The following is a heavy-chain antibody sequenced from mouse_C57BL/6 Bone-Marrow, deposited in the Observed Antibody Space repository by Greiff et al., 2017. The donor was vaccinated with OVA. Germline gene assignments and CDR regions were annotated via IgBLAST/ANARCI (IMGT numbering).Heavy chain of an antibody. Sequence: EVQGVESGGGLVQSGRSLRLSCATSGFTFSDFYMEWVRQAPGKGLEWIAASRNNDNDYTTEYSASVKGRFIVSRDTSQSILYLQMNALRAEDTAMDYWARDAGTGVDYWGQGTTLTVSS. J-gene: IGHJ2*01. CDR2: SRNNDNDYTT. V-gene: IGHV7-1*01. CDR1: GFTFSDFY. D-gene: IGHD4-1*01. CDR3: ARDAGTGVDY.